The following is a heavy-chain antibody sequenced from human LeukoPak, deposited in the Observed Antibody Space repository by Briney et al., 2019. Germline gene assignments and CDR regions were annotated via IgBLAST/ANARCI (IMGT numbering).Heavy chain of an antibody. Sequence: GASVKVSCKASGYTFTSYGISWVRQAPGQGLEWMGKITPIYGRANYGQKFQGRVTITADELTTTSYMELSSLTAEDMAVYYCAAGGAYEFRDDYWGQGTLVTVSS. CDR2: ITPIYGRA. J-gene: IGHJ4*02. CDR1: GYTFTSYG. CDR3: AAGGAYEFRDDY. D-gene: IGHD3-3*01. V-gene: IGHV1-69*13.